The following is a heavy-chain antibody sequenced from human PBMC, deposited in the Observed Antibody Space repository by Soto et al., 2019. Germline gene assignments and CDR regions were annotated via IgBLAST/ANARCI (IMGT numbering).Heavy chain of an antibody. CDR3: ARACGDYVRWYYYMDV. CDR1: GGSISSYY. V-gene: IGHV4-59*01. J-gene: IGHJ6*03. Sequence: SETLSLTCTVSGGSISSYYWSWIRQPPGKGLEWIGYIYYSGSTNYNPSLKSRVTISVDTSKNQFSLKLSSVTAADTAVYYCARACGDYVRWYYYMDVWGKGTTVTVSS. D-gene: IGHD4-17*01. CDR2: IYYSGST.